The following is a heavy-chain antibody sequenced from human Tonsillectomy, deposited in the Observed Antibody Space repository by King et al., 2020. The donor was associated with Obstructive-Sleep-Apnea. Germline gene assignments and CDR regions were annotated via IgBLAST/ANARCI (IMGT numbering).Heavy chain of an antibody. CDR1: GYTFTSDD. CDR3: APSKYYYESSGFYWSL. J-gene: IGHJ4*02. Sequence: VQLVESGAEVKKPGASVMVSCKASGYTFTSDDINWVRQAPGQGLEWLGWMNPKIGKPGYGQRFQGRVTMTRDTSMGAAYMEMCSLRSQDTAVYYCAPSKYYYESSGFYWSLWGQGTLVTVSS. D-gene: IGHD3-22*01. CDR2: MNPKIGKP. V-gene: IGHV1-8*01.